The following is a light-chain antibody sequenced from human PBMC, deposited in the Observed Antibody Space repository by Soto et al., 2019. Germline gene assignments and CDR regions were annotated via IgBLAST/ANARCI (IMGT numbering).Light chain of an antibody. J-gene: IGKJ4*01. CDR2: DAS. Sequence: EIVLTQSPGTLSLSPGERGTLSCRASQSVGSNYLAWYQHKPGQAPRLLIYDASTRATGFPARFSGSGSGTEFTLTISSLQSEDFAVYYCQQYNNWPLTFGGGNKVDIK. CDR1: QSVGSN. V-gene: IGKV3D-15*01. CDR3: QQYNNWPLT.